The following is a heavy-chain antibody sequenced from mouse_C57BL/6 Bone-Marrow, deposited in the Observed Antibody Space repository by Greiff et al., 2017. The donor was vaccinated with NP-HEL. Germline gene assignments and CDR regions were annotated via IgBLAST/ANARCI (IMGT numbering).Heavy chain of an antibody. CDR2: IDPSDSYT. V-gene: IGHV1-69*01. CDR3: ARQGWLPYAMDY. CDR1: GYTFTSYW. D-gene: IGHD2-3*01. Sequence: VQLQQPGAELVMPGASVKLSCKASGYTFTSYWMHWVKQRPGQGLEWIGEIDPSDSYTNYNQKFKGKSTLTVDKSSSTAYMHLSSLTSEDSAVYYCARQGWLPYAMDYWGQGTSVTVSS. J-gene: IGHJ4*01.